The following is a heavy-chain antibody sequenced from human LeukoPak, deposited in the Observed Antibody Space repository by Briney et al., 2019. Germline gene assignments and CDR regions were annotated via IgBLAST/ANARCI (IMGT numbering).Heavy chain of an antibody. V-gene: IGHV3-53*01. D-gene: IGHD5/OR15-5a*01. Sequence: GGSLRLSCAASGFTVSNNYMSWVRQAPGKGLEWVSVIYSGGSTYYADSVKGRLTISRDSSKNTLYLQMNSLRAEDTAVYYCARDSLGMSTLDSWGQGTLVTVSS. CDR1: GFTVSNNY. CDR2: IYSGGST. J-gene: IGHJ4*02. CDR3: ARDSLGMSTLDS.